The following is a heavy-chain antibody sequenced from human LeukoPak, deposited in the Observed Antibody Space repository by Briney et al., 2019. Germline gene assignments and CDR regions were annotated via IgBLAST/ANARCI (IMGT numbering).Heavy chain of an antibody. Sequence: GRSLRLSCEAAGFAFSSYSMHWVRQAPGKGLEWVAAIWPDGSNKYYANSVKGRFTISRDNSKNTLYLQMNSLRAEDTAVYYCAKSTGSGTSFDAFDIWGQGTMVTVSP. CDR1: GFAFSSYS. CDR3: AKSTGSGTSFDAFDI. CDR2: IWPDGSNK. J-gene: IGHJ3*02. V-gene: IGHV3-33*06. D-gene: IGHD3-10*01.